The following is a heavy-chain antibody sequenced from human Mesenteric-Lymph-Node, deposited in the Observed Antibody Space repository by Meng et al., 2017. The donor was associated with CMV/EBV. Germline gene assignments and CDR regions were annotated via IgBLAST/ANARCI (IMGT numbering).Heavy chain of an antibody. CDR3: ARYSGYDEYYFDY. CDR2: IYHSGST. J-gene: IGHJ4*02. V-gene: IGHV4-4*02. CDR1: GRSISSSNW. Sequence: CAVPGRSISSSNWWSWVRQHPVTGLEWLGEIYHSGSTNYNPSLKSRVTISVDKSKNQFSLKLSSVTAAETAVYYCARYSGYDEYYFDYWGQGTLVTVSS. D-gene: IGHD5-12*01.